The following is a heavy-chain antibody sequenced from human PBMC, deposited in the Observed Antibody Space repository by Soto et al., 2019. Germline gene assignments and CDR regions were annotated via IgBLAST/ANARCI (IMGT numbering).Heavy chain of an antibody. V-gene: IGHV4-34*01. Sequence: QVQLQQWGAGLLKPSETLSLTCAVYGGSFSGYYWTWIRQPPGTGLEWIGEINHSGSTNYNPSLKSRVTISVDTCKNQFSLKLTSVTAADTAVYYCARDKITGLFDYWGQGTQVTVSS. J-gene: IGHJ4*02. D-gene: IGHD2-8*02. CDR3: ARDKITGLFDY. CDR2: INHSGST. CDR1: GGSFSGYY.